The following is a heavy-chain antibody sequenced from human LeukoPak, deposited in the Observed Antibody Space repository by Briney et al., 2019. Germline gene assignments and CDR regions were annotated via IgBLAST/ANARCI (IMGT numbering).Heavy chain of an antibody. Sequence: GGSLRLSCAASGFTFSSYGMHWVRQAPGKGLDWVAIISYDGSYKNYVDSVKGRFTISRDNSKNTLYLEMDSLRAEDTAVYYCAREGQWLVQLRGFDYWGQGTLVTVSS. CDR2: ISYDGSYK. CDR3: AREGQWLVQLRGFDY. J-gene: IGHJ4*02. CDR1: GFTFSSYG. V-gene: IGHV3-30*03. D-gene: IGHD6-19*01.